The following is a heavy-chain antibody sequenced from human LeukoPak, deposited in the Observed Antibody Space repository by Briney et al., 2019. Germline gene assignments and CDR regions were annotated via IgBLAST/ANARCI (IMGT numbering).Heavy chain of an antibody. V-gene: IGHV3-74*01. CDR1: GFTFSKYY. Sequence: PGGSLRLSCAVSGFTFSKYYMHWVRQAPGKGLVWVSRISSDGSNTNYADSVKGRFTISRDNAKNSLYLQMNSLRAEDTAVYYCARTRGDYGDYAGYWGQGTLVTVSS. CDR3: ARTRGDYGDYAGY. CDR2: ISSDGSNT. D-gene: IGHD4-17*01. J-gene: IGHJ4*02.